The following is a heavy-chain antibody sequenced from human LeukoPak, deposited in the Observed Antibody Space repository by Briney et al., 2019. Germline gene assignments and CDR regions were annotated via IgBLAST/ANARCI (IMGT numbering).Heavy chain of an antibody. V-gene: IGHV1-2*02. J-gene: IGHJ6*03. D-gene: IGHD6-13*01. CDR1: GYTFTGYY. CDR2: INPNSGGT. CDR3: ARDGAAGYYYMDV. Sequence: ASVKVSCKASGYTFTGYYMHWVRQAPGQGLEWMGWINPNSGGTNYAQKFQGRVTMTRDTSISTACMELSRLRSDDTAVYYCARDGAAGYYYMDVWGKGTTVTVSS.